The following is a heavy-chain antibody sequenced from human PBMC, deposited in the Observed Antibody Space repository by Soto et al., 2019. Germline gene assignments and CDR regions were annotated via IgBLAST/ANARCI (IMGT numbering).Heavy chain of an antibody. J-gene: IGHJ4*02. CDR3: ARIAYDSSGYTTDY. V-gene: IGHV2-70*01. Sequence: SGPTLVNPTQTLTLTCTFSGFSLSTSGMCVSWIRQPPGKALEWLALIGWDDDKYYSTSLKTRLTISKDTSKNQVVLTMTNMDPVDTATYYCARIAYDSSGYTTDYWGQGTLVTVSS. CDR2: IGWDDDK. D-gene: IGHD3-22*01. CDR1: GFSLSTSGMC.